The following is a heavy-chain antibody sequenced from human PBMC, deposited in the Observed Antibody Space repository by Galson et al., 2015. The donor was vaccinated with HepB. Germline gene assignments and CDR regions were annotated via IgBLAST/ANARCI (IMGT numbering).Heavy chain of an antibody. J-gene: IGHJ4*02. V-gene: IGHV4-59*08. CDR3: ALQGSSARFDY. D-gene: IGHD6-6*01. CDR2: IYYSGST. CDR1: GGSISSYY. Sequence: SETLSLTCTVSGGSISSYYWSWIRQPPGKGLEWIGYIYYSGSTNYNPSLKSRVTISVDTSKNQFSLKLSSVTAADTAVYYCALQGSSARFDYWGQGTLVTVSS.